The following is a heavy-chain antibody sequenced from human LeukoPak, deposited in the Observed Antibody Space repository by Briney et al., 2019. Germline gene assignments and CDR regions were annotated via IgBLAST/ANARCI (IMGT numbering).Heavy chain of an antibody. CDR1: GFTFSSYW. CDR2: IKQDGSGK. D-gene: IGHD3-22*01. CDR3: ARDPYYYDSSGDY. J-gene: IGHJ4*02. V-gene: IGHV3-7*01. Sequence: GGSLRLSCAASGFTFSSYWMSWVRQAPGKGLEWVANIKQDGSGKYYVDSVKGRFTISRDNAKNSLYLQMNSLRAEDTAVYYCARDPYYYDSSGDYWGQGTLVTVSS.